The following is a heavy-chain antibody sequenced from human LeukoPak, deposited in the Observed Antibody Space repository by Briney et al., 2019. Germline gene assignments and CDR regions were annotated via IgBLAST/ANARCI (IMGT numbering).Heavy chain of an antibody. V-gene: IGHV3-30*04. D-gene: IGHD3-22*01. Sequence: GRSLRLSCAASGFTFTSYAMHWVRQAPGKGLEWVAVISYDGSNKYYADSVKGRFTISRDNSKNTLYLQMNSLRAEDTAVYYCARGGDYYDSSGYYRGLFDYWGQGTLVTVSS. CDR1: GFTFTSYA. CDR3: ARGGDYYDSSGYYRGLFDY. J-gene: IGHJ4*02. CDR2: ISYDGSNK.